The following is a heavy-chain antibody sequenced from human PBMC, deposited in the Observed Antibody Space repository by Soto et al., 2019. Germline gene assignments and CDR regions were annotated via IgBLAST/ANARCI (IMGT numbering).Heavy chain of an antibody. V-gene: IGHV1-46*03. CDR2: ISPYNGST. J-gene: IGHJ3*02. Sequence: GASVKVSCKASGYTFTSYAMHWVRQAPGQGLEWMGMISPYNGSTNYAQKFQGRVTMTRDTSTSTVYMELSSLRSEDTAVYYCARGPPEKGAFDIWGQGTMVTV. CDR3: ARGPPEKGAFDI. CDR1: GYTFTSYA.